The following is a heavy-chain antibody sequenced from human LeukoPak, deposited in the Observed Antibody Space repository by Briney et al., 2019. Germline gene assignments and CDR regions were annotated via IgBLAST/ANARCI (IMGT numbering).Heavy chain of an antibody. J-gene: IGHJ6*02. D-gene: IGHD2-2*01. Sequence: PSETLSLTCTVSGVSTKNYYWVWIRQSPGKGLEWIGYIYYSGSTNSKPSLKSRVTISVDTSKNQLSLKLSSVAAADTAVYYCARAGYCSSTSCQWVPLVWGQGTTVTGSS. CDR2: IYYSGST. V-gene: IGHV4-59*01. CDR3: ARAGYCSSTSCQWVPLV. CDR1: GVSTKNYY.